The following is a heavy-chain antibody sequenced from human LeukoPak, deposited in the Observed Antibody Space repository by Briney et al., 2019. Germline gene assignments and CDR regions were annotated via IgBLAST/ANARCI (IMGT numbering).Heavy chain of an antibody. CDR1: GGSITTTNW. Sequence: SETLSLTCSVSGGSITTTNWWSWVRQPPGKGLEWIGEVHLNGATNYNPSLESRFSMSIDKSNNHLSLEVTSVTAADTAMYYCTRESGAFSPFGFWGQGTLVTVSS. V-gene: IGHV4-4*02. J-gene: IGHJ4*02. CDR2: VHLNGAT. CDR3: TRESGAFSPFGF. D-gene: IGHD1-26*01.